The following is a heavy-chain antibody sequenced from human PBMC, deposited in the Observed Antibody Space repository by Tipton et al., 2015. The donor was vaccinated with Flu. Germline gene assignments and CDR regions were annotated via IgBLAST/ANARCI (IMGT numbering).Heavy chain of an antibody. CDR3: ARGYSNYVTGDYYYYYMDV. Sequence: QVQLVQSGAEVKKPGSSVKVSCKASGGTFSSYAISWVRQAPGQGLEWMGGIIPIFGTANYAQKFQGRVTITADKSTSTAYMELSSLRSEDTAVYYCARGYSNYVTGDYYYYYMDVWGKGTTVTVSS. CDR1: GGTFSSYA. V-gene: IGHV1-69*06. J-gene: IGHJ6*03. D-gene: IGHD4-11*01. CDR2: IIPIFGTA.